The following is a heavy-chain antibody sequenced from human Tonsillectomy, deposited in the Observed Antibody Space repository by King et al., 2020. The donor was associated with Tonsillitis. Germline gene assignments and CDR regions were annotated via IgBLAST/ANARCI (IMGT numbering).Heavy chain of an antibody. CDR1: GYTFTSYG. J-gene: IGHJ4*02. Sequence: QLVQSGAEVKKPGASVKVSCKASGYTFTSYGISWVRQAPGQGLEWMGWISAYNGNTNYAQKLQGRVTMTTDTSTSTAYMELRSLRSDDPAVYYCARVPRGSGSYSRTARLVGMDYWGQGTLVTVSS. V-gene: IGHV1-18*04. CDR2: ISAYNGNT. CDR3: ARVPRGSGSYSRTARLVGMDY. D-gene: IGHD3-10*01.